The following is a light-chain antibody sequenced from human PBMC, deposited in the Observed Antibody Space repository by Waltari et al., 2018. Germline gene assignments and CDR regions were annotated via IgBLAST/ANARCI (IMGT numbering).Light chain of an antibody. Sequence: EIVLTQSPDFQSVTPKEKVTITCRASQSIGTSVHWYQQKPDQSPKLIIKYASQSISGVPSRFSGSGSGTGFTLSINSQEAEDAAVYYCHQSNGLPRTFGQGTKVEIK. CDR1: QSIGTS. J-gene: IGKJ1*01. V-gene: IGKV6D-21*02. CDR2: YAS. CDR3: HQSNGLPRT.